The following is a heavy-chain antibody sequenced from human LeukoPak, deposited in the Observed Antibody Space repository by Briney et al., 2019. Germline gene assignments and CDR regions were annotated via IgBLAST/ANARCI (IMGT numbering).Heavy chain of an antibody. D-gene: IGHD3-10*01. Sequence: SETLSLTCAVYGGSFSGYYWSWIRQPPGKGLEWIGEINHSGSTNYNPSLKSRVTISVDTSKNQFSLKLSSVTAADTAVYYCARGGASYYYGSGSSNWFDPWGQGTLVTVSS. J-gene: IGHJ5*02. CDR2: INHSGST. CDR1: GGSFSGYY. V-gene: IGHV4-34*01. CDR3: ARGGASYYYGSGSSNWFDP.